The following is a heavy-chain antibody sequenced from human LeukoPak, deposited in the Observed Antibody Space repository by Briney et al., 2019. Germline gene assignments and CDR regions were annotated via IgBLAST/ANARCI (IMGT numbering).Heavy chain of an antibody. V-gene: IGHV3-53*01. D-gene: IGHD3-3*01. J-gene: IGHJ3*02. Sequence: GGSLRLSCAASGFTVSSNYMSWARQAPGKGLEWVSVIYSGGSTYYADSVKGRFTISRDNSKNTLYLQMNSLRAEDTAVYYCARDYNTVNDFWAFDIWGQGTMVTVSS. CDR2: IYSGGST. CDR3: ARDYNTVNDFWAFDI. CDR1: GFTVSSNY.